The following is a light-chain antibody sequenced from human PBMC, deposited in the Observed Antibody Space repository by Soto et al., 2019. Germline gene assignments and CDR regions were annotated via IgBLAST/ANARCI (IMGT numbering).Light chain of an antibody. CDR3: QQYYSTPPYT. CDR2: WAS. CDR1: QCVLYSSNNKNY. Sequence: DIVMTQSPDSLAVSLGERATINYKSSQCVLYSSNNKNYLAWYQQKPGQPPKLLIYWASTRESGVPDRFSGSGSGTDFTLTISSLQAEDVAVYYCQQYYSTPPYTFGQGTKLEFK. J-gene: IGKJ2*01. V-gene: IGKV4-1*01.